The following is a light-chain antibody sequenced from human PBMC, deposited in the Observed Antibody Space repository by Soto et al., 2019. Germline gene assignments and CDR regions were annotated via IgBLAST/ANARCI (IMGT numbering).Light chain of an antibody. CDR2: DAS. CDR3: QQYNDGLT. CDR1: QSVSSN. V-gene: IGKV3-15*01. Sequence: EIVITQSPATLSVSPGERATLSCRASQSVSSNLAWYHQKPGQAPRLIIYDASTRATGIPARLSGSGSGTECALTVGSLQSEDFAVDYCQQYNDGLTFGGGTKVEIK. J-gene: IGKJ4*02.